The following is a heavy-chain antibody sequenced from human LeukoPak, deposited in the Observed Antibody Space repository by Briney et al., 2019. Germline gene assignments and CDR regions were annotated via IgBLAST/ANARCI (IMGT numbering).Heavy chain of an antibody. Sequence: SETLSLTCTVSGGSISSYYWSWIRQPPGKGLEWIGYIYYSGSTNYNPSLKSRVTISVDTSKNQFSLKLSSVTAADTAVYYCARLQRLDDAFDIWGQGTMVTVSS. CDR1: GGSISSYY. J-gene: IGHJ3*02. CDR2: IYYSGST. V-gene: IGHV4-59*08. D-gene: IGHD6-25*01. CDR3: ARLQRLDDAFDI.